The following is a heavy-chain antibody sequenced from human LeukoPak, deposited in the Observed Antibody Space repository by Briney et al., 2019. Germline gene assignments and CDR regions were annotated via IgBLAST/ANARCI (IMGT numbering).Heavy chain of an antibody. Sequence: PSETLSLTCTVSGGSIAISSYYWGWVRQPPGKGLEWIASIYYSGNTYYNPSLKSRVTISVDTSKNQFSLKLSSVAAADTAIYSCARQQNKGYGLPFAYWGPGTLVTVSS. V-gene: IGHV4-39*01. CDR1: GGSIAISSYY. CDR3: ARQQNKGYGLPFAY. CDR2: IYYSGNT. J-gene: IGHJ4*02. D-gene: IGHD5-12*01.